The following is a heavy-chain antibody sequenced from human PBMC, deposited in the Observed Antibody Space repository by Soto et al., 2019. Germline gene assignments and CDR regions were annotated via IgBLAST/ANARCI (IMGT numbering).Heavy chain of an antibody. Sequence: SGPKLGNPKQSLTINCTFSGLSHSTNRVGVGWIRQPPGKALEWLALIYWDDDKRYSPSLKSRLTITKDTSKNQVVLTMTNMDPVDTATYYCAHSPSWGALNYFNYWGQGTLVTVSS. J-gene: IGHJ4*02. CDR3: AHSPSWGALNYFNY. D-gene: IGHD1-26*01. CDR1: GLSHSTNRVG. CDR2: IYWDDDK. V-gene: IGHV2-5*02.